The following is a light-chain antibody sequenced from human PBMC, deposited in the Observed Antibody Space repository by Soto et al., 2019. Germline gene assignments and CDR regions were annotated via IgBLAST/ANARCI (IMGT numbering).Light chain of an antibody. CDR1: QSVSSSY. Sequence: EIVLTQSPGTLSLSPGEGATLSCSASQSVSSSYLAWYQQKPGQAPRLLIYGASSRATGIPDRFSGSGSGTDFTLTISRLEPEDFAVYYCQQYGSSPFTFGPGTKVDIK. J-gene: IGKJ3*01. CDR3: QQYGSSPFT. CDR2: GAS. V-gene: IGKV3-20*01.